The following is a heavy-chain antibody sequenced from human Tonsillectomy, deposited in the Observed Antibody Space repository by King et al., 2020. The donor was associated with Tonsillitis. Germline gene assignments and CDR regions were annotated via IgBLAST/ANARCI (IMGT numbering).Heavy chain of an antibody. D-gene: IGHD2-15*01. V-gene: IGHV4-4*07. CDR3: ARGGIMKHLLLLQASCDP. CDR2: IYTNGRT. Sequence: MQLQESGPGLVKPSETLSLTCTVSGGSINNYYWNWIRQPAGEGLEWIGRIYTNGRTNYSPSLKSRVTMSVDTSKNQFSLKLTSVTAADTAVYYCARGGIMKHLLLLQASCDPWGQGTLVTVSS. J-gene: IGHJ5*02. CDR1: GGSINNYY.